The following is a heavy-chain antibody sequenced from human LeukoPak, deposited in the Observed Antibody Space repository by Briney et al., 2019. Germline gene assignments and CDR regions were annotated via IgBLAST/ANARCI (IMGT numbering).Heavy chain of an antibody. Sequence: GGSLRLSCAASGFTVSSNYMTWVRQAPGKGLEWFSVIYSGGSTYYADSVKGRFTISRDNSKNTLYLQMNSLRAEDTAVYYCARDQVGATTFDAFDIWGQGTTVTVSS. CDR3: ARDQVGATTFDAFDI. D-gene: IGHD1-26*01. CDR2: IYSGGST. V-gene: IGHV3-66*02. CDR1: GFTVSSNY. J-gene: IGHJ3*02.